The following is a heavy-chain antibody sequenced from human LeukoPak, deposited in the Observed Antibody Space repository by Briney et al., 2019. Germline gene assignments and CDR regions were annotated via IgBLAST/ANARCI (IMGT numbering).Heavy chain of an antibody. Sequence: PGGSLRLSCAASGSTFSDYYISWIRQTPGKGLEWVSSISSSSSYIYYADSVKGRFTISRDNAKNSLYLQMNSLRAEDTAVYYCARDGPLELQSDYWGQGTLVTVSS. D-gene: IGHD1-26*01. CDR2: ISSSSSYI. V-gene: IGHV3-11*06. CDR1: GSTFSDYY. CDR3: ARDGPLELQSDY. J-gene: IGHJ4*02.